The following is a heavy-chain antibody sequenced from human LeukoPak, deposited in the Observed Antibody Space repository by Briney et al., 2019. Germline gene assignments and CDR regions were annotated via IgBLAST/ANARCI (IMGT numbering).Heavy chain of an antibody. D-gene: IGHD6-19*01. Sequence: PGGSLRLSCAASGFTFSSYAMNWVRQAPGKGLEWVSAISGSGGSTNYADSVKGRFTISRDSSKDTLYLQMNSLRAEDTAVYYCAKSRSGWYLFDYWGQGTLVTVSS. J-gene: IGHJ4*02. CDR3: AKSRSGWYLFDY. CDR1: GFTFSSYA. CDR2: ISGSGGST. V-gene: IGHV3-23*01.